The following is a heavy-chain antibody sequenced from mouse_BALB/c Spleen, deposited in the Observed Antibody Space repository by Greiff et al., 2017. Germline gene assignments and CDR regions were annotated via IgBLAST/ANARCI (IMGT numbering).Heavy chain of an antibody. CDR1: GFTFSSYT. J-gene: IGHJ3*01. CDR2: ISSGGSYT. V-gene: IGHV5-6-4*01. CDR3: TRVRPWLAY. Sequence: EVQRVESGGGLVKPGGSLKLSCAASGFTFSSYTMSWVRQTPEKRLEWVATISSGGSYTYYPDSVKGRFTISRDYAKNTLYLQMSSLKSEDTAMYYCTRVRPWLAYWGQGTLVTVSA.